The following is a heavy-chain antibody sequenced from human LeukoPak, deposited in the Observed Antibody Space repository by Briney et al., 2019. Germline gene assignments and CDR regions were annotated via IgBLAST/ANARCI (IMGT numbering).Heavy chain of an antibody. J-gene: IGHJ4*02. CDR2: IYDSGST. V-gene: IGHV4-59*01. CDR1: GASISSYY. D-gene: IGHD2-21*02. Sequence: AETLSLTFTVPGASISSYYWGSIRQPPGKGLEWIVYIYDSGSTNYNPSLKSRVTISVDTSKNQLSLKLSAVTAADTAVYSCAGAECGGDCPFDYWGQGTLVTVSS. CDR3: AGAECGGDCPFDY.